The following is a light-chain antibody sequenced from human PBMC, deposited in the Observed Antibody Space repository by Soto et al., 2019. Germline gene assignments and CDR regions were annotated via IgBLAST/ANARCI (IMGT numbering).Light chain of an antibody. CDR1: SSDVGDYIY. CDR3: CSYAGSYTYV. CDR2: DVT. J-gene: IGLJ1*01. V-gene: IGLV2-11*01. Sequence: QSALTQPRAVSGSPGQSVTISCTRTSSDVGDYIYVSWYQQHPGKAPKLMIYDVTKRPSGVPDRFSGSKSGNTASLTISGLQAEDEADYYCCSYAGSYTYVFGTGTKVTVL.